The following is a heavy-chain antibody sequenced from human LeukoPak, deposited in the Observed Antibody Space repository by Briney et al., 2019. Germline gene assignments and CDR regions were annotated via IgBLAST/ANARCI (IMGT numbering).Heavy chain of an antibody. CDR3: ARGTMFPYYFDY. Sequence: PGGSLRLSCAASGFTFSSYSMNWVRQAPGKGLVWVSSISSSSSYIYYADSLKGRFTISRDNAKNSLYLQMNSLRAEDTAVYYCARGTMFPYYFDYWGQGTLVTVSS. CDR1: GFTFSSYS. V-gene: IGHV3-21*01. J-gene: IGHJ4*02. D-gene: IGHD3-10*02. CDR2: ISSSSSYI.